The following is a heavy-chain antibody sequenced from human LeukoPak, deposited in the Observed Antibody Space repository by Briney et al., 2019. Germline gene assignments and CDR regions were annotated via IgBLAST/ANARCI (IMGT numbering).Heavy chain of an antibody. J-gene: IGHJ4*02. CDR2: ITGSGSST. Sequence: GGSLRLSCAASGFTFSSFAMSWVRQAPGKGLEWVSTITGSGSSTYYADSVKGRFTISRDNSKNTLYLQMSSLRAEDTAVYYCAKDNSVYLGNPNDYWGQGTLVTVSS. CDR3: AKDNSVYLGNPNDY. V-gene: IGHV3-23*01. CDR1: GFTFSSFA. D-gene: IGHD5/OR15-5a*01.